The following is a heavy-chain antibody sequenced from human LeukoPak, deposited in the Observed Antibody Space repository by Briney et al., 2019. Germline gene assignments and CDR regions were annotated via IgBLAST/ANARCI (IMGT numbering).Heavy chain of an antibody. Sequence: GASVKVSCKASGYTFASYGISWVRQAPEQGLEWMGWISAYNGNTIYAQNLQDRVTMTTDTSTSTAYVELRSLRSDDTAVYYCVRVGVAVAAHMLNWFDPWGQGTLVTVSS. CDR1: GYTFASYG. J-gene: IGHJ5*02. D-gene: IGHD2-15*01. CDR3: VRVGVAVAAHMLNWFDP. V-gene: IGHV1-18*01. CDR2: ISAYNGNT.